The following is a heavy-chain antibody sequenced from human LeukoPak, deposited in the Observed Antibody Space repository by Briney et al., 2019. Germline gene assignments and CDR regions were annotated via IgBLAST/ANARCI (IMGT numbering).Heavy chain of an antibody. J-gene: IGHJ6*03. CDR1: GFSFSSYS. V-gene: IGHV3-48*04. CDR3: ARGPYHDILTGYFPIHYYYYYYMDV. D-gene: IGHD3-9*01. CDR2: ISSNGSTI. Sequence: PGGSLRLSCAASGFSFSSYSMNWVRQAPGKGLEWVSYISSNGSTIYYADSVKGRFTISRDNAKNSLYLQMNSLRAEDTAVYYCARGPYHDILTGYFPIHYYYYYYMDVWGKGTTVTISS.